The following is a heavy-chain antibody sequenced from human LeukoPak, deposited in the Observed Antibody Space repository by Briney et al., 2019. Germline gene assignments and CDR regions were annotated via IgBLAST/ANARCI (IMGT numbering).Heavy chain of an antibody. CDR1: GFSSGSSA. CDR2: ISGSGSYT. J-gene: IGHJ6*02. Sequence: GGSLRLSCAASGFSSGSSALGWVRHAPGKGLEWVSSISGSGSYTYYADSVKGRFTISRDNSKNTVYLQMNSLRDEDTAIYYCATRSFYYGMDVWGQGSTVTVSS. CDR3: ATRSFYYGMDV. V-gene: IGHV3-23*01.